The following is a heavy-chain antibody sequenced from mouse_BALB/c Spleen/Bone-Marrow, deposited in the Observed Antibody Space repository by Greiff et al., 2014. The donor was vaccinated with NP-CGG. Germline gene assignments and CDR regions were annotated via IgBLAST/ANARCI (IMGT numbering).Heavy chain of an antibody. V-gene: IGHV1-12*01. CDR2: IYPGNGET. CDR1: GYTFTSYN. J-gene: IGHJ1*01. D-gene: IGHD2-1*01. Sequence: LQQSGAELVKPGASVKMSCKASGYTFTSYNMHWVKQTPGQGLEWIGAIYPGNGETSYNQKFKGRATLTAEKSSSTAYMQLSSLTSEDSAVYYCARGRGNYGGYFDVWGAGTTVTVSS. CDR3: ARGRGNYGGYFDV.